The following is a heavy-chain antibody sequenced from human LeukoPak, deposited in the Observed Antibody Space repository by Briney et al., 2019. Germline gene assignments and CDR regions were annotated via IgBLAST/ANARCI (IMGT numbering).Heavy chain of an antibody. D-gene: IGHD5-18*01. Sequence: ASVKVSCKASGYTFTSYGISWVRQAPGQGLEWMGWISAYNGNTNYAQKLQGRVTMTIDTSTSTAYMELRSLRSDDTAVYYCARTVDTAMVNHIDYWGQGTLVTVSS. CDR2: ISAYNGNT. V-gene: IGHV1-18*01. CDR3: ARTVDTAMVNHIDY. J-gene: IGHJ4*02. CDR1: GYTFTSYG.